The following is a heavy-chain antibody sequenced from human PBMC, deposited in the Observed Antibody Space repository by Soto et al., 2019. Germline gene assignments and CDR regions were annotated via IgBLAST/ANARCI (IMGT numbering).Heavy chain of an antibody. CDR3: ARVGGGYCSSTSCYRAGKDGMDV. CDR1: GFTFSDHY. Sequence: PGGSLRLSCAASGFTFSDHYMDWVRQAPGKGLEWVGRTRNKANSYTTEYAASVKGRFTISRDDSKNSLYLQMNSLKTEDTAVYYCARVGGGYCSSTSCYRAGKDGMDVWGQGTTVTVSS. CDR2: TRNKANSYTT. D-gene: IGHD2-2*02. J-gene: IGHJ6*02. V-gene: IGHV3-72*01.